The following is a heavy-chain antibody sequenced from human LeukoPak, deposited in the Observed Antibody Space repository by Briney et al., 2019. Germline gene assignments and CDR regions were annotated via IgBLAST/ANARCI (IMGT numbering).Heavy chain of an antibody. CDR2: IKQDGSEK. Sequence: PGGSLRLSCVASGFTFRSYWMSGVRQAPGKGLEWVANIKQDGSEKYYVDSVKGRFTISRDNTKNSLFLQMNSLRAEDTAVYYCARGWGDCTTVSCYTGGDVFDMWGQGTMVTVSS. D-gene: IGHD2-2*02. CDR3: ARGWGDCTTVSCYTGGDVFDM. CDR1: GFTFRSYW. J-gene: IGHJ3*02. V-gene: IGHV3-7*01.